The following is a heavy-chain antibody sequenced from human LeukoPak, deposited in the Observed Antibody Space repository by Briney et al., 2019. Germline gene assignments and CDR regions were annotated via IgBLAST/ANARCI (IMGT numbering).Heavy chain of an antibody. CDR2: IYYSGST. D-gene: IGHD2-21*01. CDR3: ARAIVVVPSAANWFDP. J-gene: IGHJ5*02. CDR1: GGSISSYY. Sequence: PSETLSLTCTVSGGSISSYYWSWIRQPPGKGLEWVGYIYYSGSTNYNPSLKSRVTISVDTSQNQFSLKLRSVTAADTAVYYCARAIVVVPSAANWFDPWGQGTLVTVSS. V-gene: IGHV4-59*01.